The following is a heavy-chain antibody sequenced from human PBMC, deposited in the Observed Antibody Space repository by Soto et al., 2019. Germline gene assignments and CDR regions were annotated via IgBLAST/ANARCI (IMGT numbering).Heavy chain of an antibody. CDR1: GFTFSSYW. J-gene: IGHJ4*02. V-gene: IGHV3-7*01. CDR3: AREGGAHKSTIHGYSSGWYYFDY. D-gene: IGHD6-19*01. Sequence: PGGSLRLSCAASGFTFSSYWMSWVRQAPGKGLEWVANIKQDGSEKYYVESVKGRFTISRDNAKNSLYLQMNSLRAEDTAEYYCAREGGAHKSTIHGYSSGWYYFDYWGQETLVTVSS. CDR2: IKQDGSEK.